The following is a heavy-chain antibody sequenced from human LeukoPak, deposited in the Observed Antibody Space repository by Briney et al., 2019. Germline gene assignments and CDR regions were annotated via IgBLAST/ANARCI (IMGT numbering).Heavy chain of an antibody. Sequence: GGSLRLSCAVSGITLSNYGMSWVRQAPGKGLEWVTGISDSGGRTNYADSVKGRFTISRDNPKNTLYLQMNSLRAEDTAVYFCAKRGVVIRVILVGFHKEAYYFDSWGQGALITVSS. D-gene: IGHD3-22*01. J-gene: IGHJ4*02. CDR2: ISDSGGRT. V-gene: IGHV3-23*01. CDR1: GITLSNYG. CDR3: AKRGVVIRVILVGFHKEAYYFDS.